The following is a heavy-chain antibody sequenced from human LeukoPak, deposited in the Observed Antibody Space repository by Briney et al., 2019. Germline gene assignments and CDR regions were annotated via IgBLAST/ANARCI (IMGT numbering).Heavy chain of an antibody. Sequence: SETLSLTCTVFGGSISSYYWSWIRQPAGRGLEWIGRIHSSGSTNYNPSLKSRVIMSVDTPKNQISLRLTSVTAADTAVYYCVRRSSGWYFDYWGQGTLVTVSS. J-gene: IGHJ4*02. D-gene: IGHD6-19*01. CDR2: IHSSGST. V-gene: IGHV4-4*07. CDR1: GGSISSYY. CDR3: VRRSSGWYFDY.